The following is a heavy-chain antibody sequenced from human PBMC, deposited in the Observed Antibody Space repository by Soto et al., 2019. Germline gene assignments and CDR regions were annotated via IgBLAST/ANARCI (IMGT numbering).Heavy chain of an antibody. CDR2: INAGNGNT. D-gene: IGHD3-10*01. V-gene: IGHV1-3*01. J-gene: IGHJ6*02. CDR1: GYTFTSYA. CDR3: AISGITNYYYGMDV. Sequence: ASVKVSCKASGYTFTSYAMHWVRQAPGQRLEWMGWINAGNGNTKYSQKFQGRVTITRDTSASTAYMELSSLRSEDTAVYYCAISGITNYYYGMDVWGQGTTVTVSS.